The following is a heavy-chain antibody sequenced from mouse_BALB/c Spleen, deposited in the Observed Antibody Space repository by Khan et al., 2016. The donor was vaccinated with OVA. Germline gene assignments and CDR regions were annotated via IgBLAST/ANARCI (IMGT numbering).Heavy chain of an antibody. J-gene: IGHJ2*01. CDR3: DSLEDI. CDR2: IWPGGST. V-gene: IGHV2-9*02. D-gene: IGHD1-3*01. Sequence: QVQLKESGPGLVAPSQSLSITCTVSGFSLTSYGVHWVRQPPGKGLEWLGVIWPGGSTNYNSALMSRLSISKDNSKSQVVGKMDSLQSGGAARYYSDSLEDIWGQGNAHTVS. CDR1: GFSLTSYG.